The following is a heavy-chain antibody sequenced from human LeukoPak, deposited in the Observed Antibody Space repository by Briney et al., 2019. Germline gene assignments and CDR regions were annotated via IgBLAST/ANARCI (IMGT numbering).Heavy chain of an antibody. J-gene: IGHJ3*02. CDR2: INPSGGST. CDR3: ARRGLHDAFDI. Sequence: ASVKVSCKASGYTFTIPNMRWGRQAPGQGLEWMGTINPSGGSTSYAQKFQGRVTMTRDTSTSTVYMELSSLRSEDTAVYYCARRGLHDAFDIWGQGTMVTVSS. CDR1: GYTFTIPN. D-gene: IGHD3-16*01. V-gene: IGHV1-46*01.